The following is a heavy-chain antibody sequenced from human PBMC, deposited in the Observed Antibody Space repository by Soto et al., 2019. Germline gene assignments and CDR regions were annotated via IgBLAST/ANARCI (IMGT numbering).Heavy chain of an antibody. D-gene: IGHD4-17*01. CDR2: IYWDDDK. J-gene: IGHJ1*01. Sequence: QITLKESGPTLVKPTETLTLTCTFSGLSLSTNEVGVGWIRQPPGKALEWLALIYWDDDKRYSPSLKSRLTITKDTSRNQVVLTKPDMDPVDTATYYCTYTPPTTVTTSAEYFQYWGQGTLVTVSS. CDR3: TYTPPTTVTTSAEYFQY. V-gene: IGHV2-5*02. CDR1: GLSLSTNEVG.